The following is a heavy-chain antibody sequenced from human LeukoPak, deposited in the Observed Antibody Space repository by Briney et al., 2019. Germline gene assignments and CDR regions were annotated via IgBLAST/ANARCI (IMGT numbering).Heavy chain of an antibody. CDR1: GFTFSSYG. J-gene: IGHJ6*04. CDR3: ARDRTYSSSWLVV. Sequence: GGSLRLSCAASGFTFSSYGMSWVRQAPGKGLEWVSSINVGGGSTNYADSVKGRFTISRDYSKNTLYLQMNSLRAEDTAVYYCARDRTYSSSWLVVWGKGTTVTVSS. CDR2: INVGGGST. D-gene: IGHD6-13*01. V-gene: IGHV3-23*01.